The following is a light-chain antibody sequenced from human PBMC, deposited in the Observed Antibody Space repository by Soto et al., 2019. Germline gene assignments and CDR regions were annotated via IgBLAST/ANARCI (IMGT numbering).Light chain of an antibody. CDR3: QQYNDWPLT. CDR1: QSVTSK. V-gene: IGKV3-15*01. CDR2: GAS. Sequence: EIVMTQSPATLSVSPGERATLSCRASQSVTSKLAWYQQKPGQAPRLLIYGASTRDTGIPARFSGGGSGTEFTLTISSLQSEDFAVYYCQQYNDWPLTFGGGTKVEIK. J-gene: IGKJ4*01.